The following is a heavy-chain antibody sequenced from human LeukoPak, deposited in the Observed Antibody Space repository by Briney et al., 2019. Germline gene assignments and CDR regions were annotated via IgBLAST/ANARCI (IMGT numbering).Heavy chain of an antibody. Sequence: GGSLRLSCEASGFIFSRDSMNWVRQAPGKGLEWISYISHDSGVRYYADSVRGRFTISRDNVKNSLHLQMHSLRAEDTAVYYCVRDNPRCCGVVPANIDDYWGQGTLVTVSS. CDR3: VRDNPRCCGVVPANIDDY. CDR2: ISHDSGVR. V-gene: IGHV3-48*01. D-gene: IGHD2-15*01. J-gene: IGHJ4*02. CDR1: GFIFSRDS.